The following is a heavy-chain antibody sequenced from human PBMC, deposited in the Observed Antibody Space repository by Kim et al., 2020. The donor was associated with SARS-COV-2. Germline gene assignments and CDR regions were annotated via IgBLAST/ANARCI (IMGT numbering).Heavy chain of an antibody. CDR3: VIYGRDYGAVH. V-gene: IGHV3-64D*06. J-gene: IGHJ4*02. D-gene: IGHD3-10*01. Sequence: GGSLRLSCSASGFIFSDYAMHWVRRAPGKGLEYVSATTRSGDGSFFSASVEGRFTVSRDNSKNTLYLQMNSLRPEDTSVYYCVIYGRDYGAVHWGQGTLVTVSS. CDR1: GFIFSDYA. CDR2: TTRSGDGS.